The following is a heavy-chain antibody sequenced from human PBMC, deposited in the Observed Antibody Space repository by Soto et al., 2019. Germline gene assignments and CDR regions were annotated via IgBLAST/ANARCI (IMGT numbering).Heavy chain of an antibody. V-gene: IGHV3-11*06. CDR3: ARGKLQSIFGVGPPPPHFDY. CDR1: GFTFSDYY. CDR2: ISSSSSYT. D-gene: IGHD3-3*01. Sequence: QVQLVESGGGLVKPGGSLRLSCAASGFTFSDYYMSWIRQAPGKGLEWVSYISSSSSYTNYADSVKGRFTISRDNAKNSLYLPMNSLGAEDTAVDYCARGKLQSIFGVGPPPPHFDYWGQGTLVTVSS. J-gene: IGHJ4*02.